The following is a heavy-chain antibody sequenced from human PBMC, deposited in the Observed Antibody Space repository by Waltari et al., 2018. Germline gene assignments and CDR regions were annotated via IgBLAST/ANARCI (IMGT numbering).Heavy chain of an antibody. CDR1: GYSVTSYW. J-gene: IGHJ4*02. CDR3: ARQPSGSYQRGFLDY. CDR2: IYPGDSDT. Sequence: VQLVQSGAEVKKPGESLKIACKGSGYSVTSYWTGWGVEMPGKGLEWMGIIYPGDSDTRYSPSFQGQVTISADKSISTAYLQWSSLKASDTAMYYCARQPSGSYQRGFLDYWGQGTLVTVSS. V-gene: IGHV5-51*01. D-gene: IGHD1-26*01.